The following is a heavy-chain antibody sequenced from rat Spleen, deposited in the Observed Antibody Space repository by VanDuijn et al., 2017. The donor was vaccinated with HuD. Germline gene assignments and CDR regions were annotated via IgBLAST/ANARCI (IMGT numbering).Heavy chain of an antibody. CDR1: GFSLNNFH. J-gene: IGHJ3*01. V-gene: IGHV2-47*01. D-gene: IGHD1-5*01. Sequence: QVQLKESGPGLVRPSETLSLTCTVSGFSLNNFHVSWVRQPPGKGLEWMGLIWSNGGTDYNSAIKSRLSISRDTSKSQVFLKMNSLQTEDTAMYFCALSPSQYRYNPNWFAYWGQGTLVTVSS. CDR2: IWSNGGT. CDR3: ALSPSQYRYNPNWFAY.